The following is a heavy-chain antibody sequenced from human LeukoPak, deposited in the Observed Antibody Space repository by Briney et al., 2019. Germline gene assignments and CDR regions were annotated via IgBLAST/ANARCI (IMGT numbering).Heavy chain of an antibody. Sequence: GGSLRLSCAASGFTFSSYAMTWVRQGPGKGLEWVSSIRGDSRYTYYADSVKGRFIISRDNSKNTLNLRLNSLKAEGTAVYFCAKEYCSNGVCYVGFDSWGQGTLVTVSS. CDR3: AKEYCSNGVCYVGFDS. D-gene: IGHD2-8*01. V-gene: IGHV3-23*01. J-gene: IGHJ4*02. CDR2: IRGDSRYT. CDR1: GFTFSSYA.